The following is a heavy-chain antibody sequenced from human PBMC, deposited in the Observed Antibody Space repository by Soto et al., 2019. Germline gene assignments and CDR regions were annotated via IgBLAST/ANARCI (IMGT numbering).Heavy chain of an antibody. D-gene: IGHD6-19*01. CDR2: IYYSGST. CDR3: ARHDSGWYLRDYYGMDV. V-gene: IGHV4-59*01. J-gene: IGHJ6*02. Sequence: SSETLSLTCTVSGGSISSYYWSWIRQPPGKGLEWIGYIYYSGSTNYNPSLKSRVTISVDTSKNQFSLKLSSVTAADTAVYYCARHDSGWYLRDYYGMDVWGQGTTVTVSS. CDR1: GGSISSYY.